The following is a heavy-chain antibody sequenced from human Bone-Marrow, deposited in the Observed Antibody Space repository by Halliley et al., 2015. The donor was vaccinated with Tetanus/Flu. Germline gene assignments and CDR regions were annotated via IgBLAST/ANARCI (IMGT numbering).Heavy chain of an antibody. V-gene: IGHV4-59*01. CDR2: ISYRGST. CDR3: ARESSMSEWTFNFDS. CDR1: GGFISTYY. D-gene: IGHD3-3*01. Sequence: TLSLTCDVSGGFISTYYWTWIRQPPGKGLEWIGYISYRGSTNHNPSLQSRVTMSVYTSKNQFSLNLTSVTAADTAMYYCARESSMSEWTFNFDSWGQGTLVTVSS. J-gene: IGHJ4*02.